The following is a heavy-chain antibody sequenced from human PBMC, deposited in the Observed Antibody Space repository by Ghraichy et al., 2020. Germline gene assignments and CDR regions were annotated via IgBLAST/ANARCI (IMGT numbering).Heavy chain of an antibody. J-gene: IGHJ6*02. CDR2: ISSSSSYI. CDR3: ARDLVVVPAAIWGYYYGMDV. CDR1: GFTFSSYS. V-gene: IGHV3-21*01. Sequence: GESLNISCAASGFTFSSYSMNWVRQAPGKGLEWVSSISSSSSYIYYADSVKGRFTISRDNAKNSLYLQMNSLRAEDTAVYYCARDLVVVPAAIWGYYYGMDVWGQGTTVTVSS. D-gene: IGHD2-2*02.